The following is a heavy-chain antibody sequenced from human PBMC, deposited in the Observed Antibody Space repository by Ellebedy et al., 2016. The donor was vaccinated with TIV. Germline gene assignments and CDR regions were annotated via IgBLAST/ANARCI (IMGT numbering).Heavy chain of an antibody. V-gene: IGHV3-33*01. D-gene: IGHD4-11*01. CDR2: IWYDGNNK. CDR3: ARDGVTTRFSLFDY. J-gene: IGHJ4*02. CDR1: GFTFTSYG. Sequence: GESLKISCAASGFTFTSYGMHSVRQAPGKGLEWVAVIWYDGNNKYYGDSVKGRLTISRDNTKNTVYLQMNSLRVEDTAVYYCARDGVTTRFSLFDYWGQGTLVTVSS.